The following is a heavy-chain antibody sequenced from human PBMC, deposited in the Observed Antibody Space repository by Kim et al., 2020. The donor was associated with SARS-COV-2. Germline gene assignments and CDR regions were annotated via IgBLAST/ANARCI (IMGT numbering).Heavy chain of an antibody. D-gene: IGHD6-13*01. J-gene: IGHJ6*02. CDR1: GFTFDDYT. CDR2: ISWDGGST. CDR3: AKQPIAAVSPNYYGMDV. V-gene: IGHV3-43*01. Sequence: GGSLRLSCAASGFTFDDYTMHWVRQAPGKGLEWVSLISWDGGSTYYADSVKGRFTISRDNSKNSLYLQMNSLRTEDTALYYCAKQPIAAVSPNYYGMDVWGQGTTVTVSS.